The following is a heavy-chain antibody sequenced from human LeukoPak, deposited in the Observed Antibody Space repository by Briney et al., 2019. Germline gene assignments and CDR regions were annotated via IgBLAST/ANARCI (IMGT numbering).Heavy chain of an antibody. CDR2: IIPIFGTA. CDR3: ASDCSSTSCRGFQH. J-gene: IGHJ1*01. Sequence: SVTVSCTASGGTFSSYAISWVRQAPGQGLEWMGGIIPIFGTANYAQKFQGRVTITADESTSTAYMELSSLRSEDTAVYYCASDCSSTSCRGFQHWGQGTLVTVSS. V-gene: IGHV1-69*13. D-gene: IGHD2-2*01. CDR1: GGTFSSYA.